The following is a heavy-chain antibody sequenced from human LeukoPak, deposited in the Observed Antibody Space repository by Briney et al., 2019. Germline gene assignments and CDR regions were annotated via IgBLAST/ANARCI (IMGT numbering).Heavy chain of an antibody. CDR2: IYYSGST. V-gene: IGHV4-39*01. J-gene: IGHJ3*02. CDR1: GGSISSSSYY. Sequence: PSETLSLTCTVSGGSISSSSYYWGWIRQPPGKGLEWIGSIYYSGSTYYNPSLKSRVTTSVDTSKNQFSLKLSSVTAADTAVYYCARQRFRLWFGELLRDAFDIWGQGTMVTVPS. D-gene: IGHD3-10*01. CDR3: ARQRFRLWFGELLRDAFDI.